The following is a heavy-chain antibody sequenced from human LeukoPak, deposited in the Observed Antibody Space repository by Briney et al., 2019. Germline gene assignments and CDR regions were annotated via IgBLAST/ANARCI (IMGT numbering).Heavy chain of an antibody. Sequence: SETLSLTCTVSGDSISSGYYWGWIRQPPGKGLEWIGSIYHSGSTYYNPSLKSRVTISVDTSKNQFSLKLSSVTAADTAVYYCAREGWLQFPLDYWGQGTLVNVSS. D-gene: IGHD5-24*01. CDR2: IYHSGST. CDR1: GDSISSGYY. CDR3: AREGWLQFPLDY. J-gene: IGHJ4*02. V-gene: IGHV4-38-2*02.